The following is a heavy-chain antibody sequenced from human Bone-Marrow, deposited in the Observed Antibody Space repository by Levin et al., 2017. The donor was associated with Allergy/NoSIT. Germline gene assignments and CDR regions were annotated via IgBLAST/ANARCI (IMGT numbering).Heavy chain of an antibody. J-gene: IGHJ4*02. CDR1: GGSISSYY. CDR2: IYYSGRT. Sequence: SETLSLTCTVSGGSISSYYWSWIRQPPGKGLEWIGYIYYSGRTNYNPFLKSRVTISVDTSKNQFSLRLSSVTAADTAVYYCTRVTDSGWSDYWGQGTLATVSS. D-gene: IGHD6-19*01. CDR3: TRVTDSGWSDY. V-gene: IGHV4-59*01.